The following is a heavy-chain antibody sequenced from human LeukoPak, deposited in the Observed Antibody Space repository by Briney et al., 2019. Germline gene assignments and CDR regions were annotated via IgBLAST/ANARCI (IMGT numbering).Heavy chain of an antibody. Sequence: GGSLRLSCAASGFTFANTWMHWVREAPGKGLVWVSLINNDGSTTNYADSVKGRFTISRDKAKNTVYLQMNSLRAEDTAVYYCAIGGTYGSGSWGQGTRVTGSS. CDR1: GFTFANTW. CDR3: AIGGTYGSGS. CDR2: INNDGSTT. D-gene: IGHD3-10*01. J-gene: IGHJ4*02. V-gene: IGHV3-74*01.